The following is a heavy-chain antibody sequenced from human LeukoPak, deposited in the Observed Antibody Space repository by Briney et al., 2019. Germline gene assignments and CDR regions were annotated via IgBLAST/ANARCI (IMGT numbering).Heavy chain of an antibody. CDR2: ISSSSSYT. CDR1: GFTFSDYY. Sequence: GGSLRLSCAASGFTFSDYYMSWIRQAPGKGLEWVSYISSSSSYTNYADSVKGRFTISRDNAKNSLYLQMNSLRAEDTAVYYCAREGGIVGASPLYYYYYGMDVWGQGTTVTVSS. D-gene: IGHD1-26*01. CDR3: AREGGIVGASPLYYYYYGMDV. V-gene: IGHV3-11*06. J-gene: IGHJ6*02.